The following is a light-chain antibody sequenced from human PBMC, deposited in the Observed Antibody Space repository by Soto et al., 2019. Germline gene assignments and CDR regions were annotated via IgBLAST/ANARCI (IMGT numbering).Light chain of an antibody. CDR2: YIS. CDR1: QSAGNF. CDR3: QQHNQWPIT. J-gene: IGKJ5*01. V-gene: IGKV3D-15*01. Sequence: EIVMTQSPATLSVSPGKTASLSCRASQSAGNFLAWYQQKPGQAPRLLIYYISTWATGIPARFSGSGSGTEFTLTINSLQSEDSAVYYCQQHNQWPITFGQGTRLEIK.